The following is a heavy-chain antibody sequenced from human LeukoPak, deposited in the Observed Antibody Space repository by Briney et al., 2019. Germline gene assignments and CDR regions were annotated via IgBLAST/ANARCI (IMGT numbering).Heavy chain of an antibody. Sequence: PGGSLRLSCAASGFTFSSYSMNWVRQAPGKGLEWVSVIYSGGSTYCADSVKGRFTISRDNSKNALYLQMNSLRAEDTAVYYCARDESGWSYLHWGQGTLVTVSS. CDR3: ARDESGWSYLH. CDR2: IYSGGST. V-gene: IGHV3-53*01. J-gene: IGHJ4*02. D-gene: IGHD6-19*01. CDR1: GFTFSSYS.